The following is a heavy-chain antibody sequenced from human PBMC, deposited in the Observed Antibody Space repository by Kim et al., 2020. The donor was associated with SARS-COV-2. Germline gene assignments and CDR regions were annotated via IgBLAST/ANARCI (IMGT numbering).Heavy chain of an antibody. Sequence: ASVKVSCKPSGYSFSAYYIHWVRQAPGQGLEWMGWINPDSGGTKYAQKFQGRGIMSRDTSIRTVYLQLTNVRYDETAVYYCARDPVHGPETMTYFDFWGQ. CDR3: ARDPVHGPETMTYFDF. CDR1: GYSFSAYY. J-gene: IGHJ4*02. CDR2: INPDSGGT. V-gene: IGHV1-2*02. D-gene: IGHD3-22*01.